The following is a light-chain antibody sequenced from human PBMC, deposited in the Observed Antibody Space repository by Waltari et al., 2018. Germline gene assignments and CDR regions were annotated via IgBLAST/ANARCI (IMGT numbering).Light chain of an antibody. V-gene: IGLV1-44*01. CDR2: SNN. CDR3: ATWDDTLKGPV. Sequence: QSMLTQPPSGSGTPGQRVTISCSGSSPNIGRHLVNWYQQLPRTAPKLVIFSNNERPSGVPDRFSASKSGTSASLAISGLQSEDEANYYCATWDDTLKGPVFGGGTKLIVL. J-gene: IGLJ2*01. CDR1: SPNIGRHL.